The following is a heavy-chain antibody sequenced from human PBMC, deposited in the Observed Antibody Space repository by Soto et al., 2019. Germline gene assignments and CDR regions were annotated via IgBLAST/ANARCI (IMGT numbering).Heavy chain of an antibody. CDR2: IYYSGST. V-gene: IGHV4-59*01. J-gene: IGHJ5*02. CDR1: GGSISSYY. D-gene: IGHD6-19*01. CDR3: ARGASDWAVAGTGGWFDP. Sequence: QVQLQESGPGLVKPSETLSLTCTVSGGSISSYYWSWIRQPPGKGLEWIGYIYYSGSTTYNPSLRSRSTISVYTSKNQFSLQLSSVPAADTAVYYCARGASDWAVAGTGGWFDPWGQGTLVTVSS.